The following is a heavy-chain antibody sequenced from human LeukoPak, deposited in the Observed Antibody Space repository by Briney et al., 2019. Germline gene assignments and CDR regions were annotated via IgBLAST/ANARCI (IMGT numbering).Heavy chain of an antibody. Sequence: GGSLRLSCTSSGFIFSSHWMNWVRQAPGKGREWVANIKYDGSEQYYVDSVKGRFSISRDNTKNLLYLQMNSLRVEDTAVYYCAKDYGWSFANWGQGTLVTVFS. J-gene: IGHJ4*02. V-gene: IGHV3-7*03. CDR3: AKDYGWSFAN. CDR2: IKYDGSEQ. D-gene: IGHD3-10*01. CDR1: GFIFSSHW.